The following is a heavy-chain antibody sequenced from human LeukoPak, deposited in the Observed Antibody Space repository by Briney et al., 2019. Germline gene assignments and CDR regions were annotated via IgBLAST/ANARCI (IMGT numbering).Heavy chain of an antibody. CDR3: ARVVWSSGYYGY. V-gene: IGHV1-8*01. CDR1: GYTFTSYD. D-gene: IGHD3-22*01. Sequence: GASVKVSCKASGYTFTSYDINWVRQATGQGPEWMGWMNPNSGNTGYAQKFQGRVTMTRNTSISTAYMELSSLRSEDTAVYYCARVVWSSGYYGYWGRGTLVTVSS. CDR2: MNPNSGNT. J-gene: IGHJ4*02.